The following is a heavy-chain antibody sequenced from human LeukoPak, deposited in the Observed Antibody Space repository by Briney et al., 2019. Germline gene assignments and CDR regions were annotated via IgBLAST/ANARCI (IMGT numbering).Heavy chain of an antibody. D-gene: IGHD1-26*01. J-gene: IGHJ3*02. CDR3: ARGALIVYAFDI. V-gene: IGHV4-34*01. Sequence: SETLSLTRAVYGGSFSGYYWAWIRQPPGKGLEWSGETHYGGAVKESSSINSRVIISGDSSRNQCSLKLTSLTAADTAIYYCARGALIVYAFDIWGQGALVTVSS. CDR2: THYGGAV. CDR1: GGSFSGYY.